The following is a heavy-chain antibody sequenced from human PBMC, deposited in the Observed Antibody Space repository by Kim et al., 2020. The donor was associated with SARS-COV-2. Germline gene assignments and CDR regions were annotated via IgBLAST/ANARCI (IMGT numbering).Heavy chain of an antibody. V-gene: IGHV4-59*01. D-gene: IGHD3-10*02. J-gene: IGHJ6*02. CDR2: YSGST. Sequence: YSGSTNHNPTLKSRVTISVDTSKNQFSLKLNSMTAADTGVYYCARVFRGMDVWGQGTTVIVSS. CDR3: ARVFRGMDV.